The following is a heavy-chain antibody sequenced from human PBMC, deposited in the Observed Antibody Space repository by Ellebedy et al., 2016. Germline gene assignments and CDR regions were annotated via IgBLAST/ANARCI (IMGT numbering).Heavy chain of an antibody. CDR3: ATLGERQLLLDY. Sequence: SVKVSCXASGYTFTSYGISWVRQAPGQGLEWMGGIIPIFGTANYAQKFQGRVTITADESTSTAYMELSSLRSEDTAVYYCATLGERQLLLDYWGQGTLVTVSS. V-gene: IGHV1-69*13. CDR1: GYTFTSYG. CDR2: IIPIFGTA. D-gene: IGHD6-13*01. J-gene: IGHJ4*02.